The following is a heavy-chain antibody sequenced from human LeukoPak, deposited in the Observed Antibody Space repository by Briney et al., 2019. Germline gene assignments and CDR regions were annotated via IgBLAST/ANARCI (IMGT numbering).Heavy chain of an antibody. CDR3: AKYLPARGPPYALDV. Sequence: GGSLRLSCAASEFTFSSYAMQWVRQAPGKGLEWVSGITVSGGTTYYTDSVKGRFTISRDNSKNTLYLQMNSLRAEDSAVYYCAKYLPARGPPYALDVWGQGTTVTVSS. CDR1: EFTFSSYA. D-gene: IGHD5/OR15-5a*01. CDR2: ITVSGGTT. V-gene: IGHV3-23*01. J-gene: IGHJ6*02.